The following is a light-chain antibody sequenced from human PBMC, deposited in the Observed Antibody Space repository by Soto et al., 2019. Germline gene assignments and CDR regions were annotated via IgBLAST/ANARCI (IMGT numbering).Light chain of an antibody. V-gene: IGKV3-20*01. J-gene: IGKJ4*01. Sequence: EIVLTQSPATLSLSPGERATLSCRASQSVANYLAWYQQKPGQAPRLLISDASNRATGIPDRFSGSGSGTDFTLTISRLEPEDFAVYYCQQYGSSPLTFGGGTKVEIK. CDR2: DAS. CDR3: QQYGSSPLT. CDR1: QSVANY.